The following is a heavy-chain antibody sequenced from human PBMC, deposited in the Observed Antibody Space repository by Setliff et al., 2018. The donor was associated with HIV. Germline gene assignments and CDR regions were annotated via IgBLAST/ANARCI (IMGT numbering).Heavy chain of an antibody. V-gene: IGHV6-1*01. Sequence: PSQTLSLTCAISGDSVSSSSTTWNWIRQSPSRGLEWLGRTYYRSTWRFGYADSVRGRISIAPDTSKNQFSMQLKSVTPEDAAVYFCVRDRGISSFETWGQGTKVTVSS. CDR2: TYYRSTWRF. CDR1: GDSVSSSSTT. J-gene: IGHJ3*02. D-gene: IGHD3-10*01. CDR3: VRDRGISSFET.